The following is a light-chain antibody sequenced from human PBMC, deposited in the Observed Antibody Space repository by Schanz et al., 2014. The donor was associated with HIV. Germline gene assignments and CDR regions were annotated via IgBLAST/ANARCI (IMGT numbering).Light chain of an antibody. CDR1: QGISSY. Sequence: IQLTQSPSSLSASVGDRVTLTCRASQGISSYLAWYQQKPGKPPKVLIYAASTLQSGVPSRFSGSGSGRDFTLTINSLQPEDFGTYYCQQSDYFPLTFGGGTKVEIK. J-gene: IGKJ4*01. CDR3: QQSDYFPLT. V-gene: IGKV1-9*01. CDR2: AAS.